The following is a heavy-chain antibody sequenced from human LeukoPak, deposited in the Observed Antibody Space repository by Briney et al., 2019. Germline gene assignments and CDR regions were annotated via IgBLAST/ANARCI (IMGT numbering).Heavy chain of an antibody. CDR2: INQDGTEK. Sequence: SGGSLRLSCAASGFTFGTFWMSWVRQAPGKGLEWVANINQDGTEKHYVDSVKGRFTISRDNAKKSLYLQMNSLRAEDTAVYFCASGNYFDSWGQGTLVAVSS. J-gene: IGHJ4*02. D-gene: IGHD2-15*01. CDR3: ASGNYFDS. CDR1: GFTFGTFW. V-gene: IGHV3-7*01.